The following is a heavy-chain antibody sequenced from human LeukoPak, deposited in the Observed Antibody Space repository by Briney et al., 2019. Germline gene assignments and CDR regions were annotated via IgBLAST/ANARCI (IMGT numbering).Heavy chain of an antibody. J-gene: IGHJ4*02. CDR2: ISWNSGSI. D-gene: IGHD3-22*01. V-gene: IGHV3-9*01. CDR3: AKDIGSYDSSGLDY. Sequence: SLRLPCAASGFTFDDYAMHWVRQAPGKGLEWVSGISWNSGSIGYADSVKGRFTISRDNAKNSLYLQMNSLRAEDTALYYCAKDIGSYDSSGLDYWGQGTLVTVSS. CDR1: GFTFDDYA.